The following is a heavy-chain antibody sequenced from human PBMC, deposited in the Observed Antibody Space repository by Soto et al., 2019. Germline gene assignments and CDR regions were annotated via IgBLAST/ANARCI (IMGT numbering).Heavy chain of an antibody. CDR2: INAGNGNT. J-gene: IGHJ6*02. V-gene: IGHV1-3*01. Sequence: QVQLVQSGAEVKKPGASVKVSCKASGYTFTSYAMHWVRQAPGQRLEWMGWINAGNGNTKYSRKFQGRVTITRDTSASTAYMELRSLRSEDTAVYYCARTVGYYYGMDVWGQGTTVTVSS. CDR1: GYTFTSYA. CDR3: ARTVGYYYGMDV. D-gene: IGHD4-17*01.